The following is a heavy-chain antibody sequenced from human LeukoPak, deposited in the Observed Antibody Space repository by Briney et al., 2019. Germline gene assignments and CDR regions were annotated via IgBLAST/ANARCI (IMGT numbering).Heavy chain of an antibody. D-gene: IGHD2-2*01. V-gene: IGHV3-21*01. Sequence: GGPLRLSCAASGFTFSSYSMNWVRQAPGKGLEWVSSISSSSSYIYYADSVKGRFTISRDNAKNSLYLQMNSLRAEDTAAYYCARDSIVVVEGYYYYYYMDVWGKGTTVTVSS. CDR2: ISSSSSYI. CDR1: GFTFSSYS. J-gene: IGHJ6*03. CDR3: ARDSIVVVEGYYYYYYMDV.